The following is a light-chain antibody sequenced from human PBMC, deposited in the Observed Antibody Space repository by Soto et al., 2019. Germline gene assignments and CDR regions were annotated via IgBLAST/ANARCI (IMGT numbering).Light chain of an antibody. Sequence: DIQMTQSPSSLSASVGDRVTITCQAGQDISSYLNWFQQKPGKAPKLLISDASILETGVPSRFSGSGSGTDFTFTNSSLQPEDVATYYCQQYDNPFTFGPGTKVDIK. CDR3: QQYDNPFT. CDR1: QDISSY. V-gene: IGKV1-33*01. J-gene: IGKJ3*01. CDR2: DAS.